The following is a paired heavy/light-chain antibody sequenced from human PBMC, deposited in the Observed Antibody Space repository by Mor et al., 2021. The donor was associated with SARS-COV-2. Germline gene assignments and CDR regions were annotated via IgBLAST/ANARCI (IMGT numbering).Light chain of an antibody. V-gene: IGKV4-1*01. Sequence: DIVMTQSPDSLAVSLGERATISCKSSQSVLSSSSNKNFLAWYQQKPGQPPKLLIYWASARESGVPDRFSGSGSGTDFTLTISSLQAEDVALYYCHQYYSSPPSFGPGTKVDIK. CDR3: HQYYSSPPS. CDR1: QSVLSSSSNKNF. CDR2: WAS. J-gene: IGKJ3*01.
Heavy chain of an antibody. Sequence: QVQLVQSGAAVKEPGSSVTVSCKASGGTFSSYAISWVRQAPGQGLEWMGRIIPMLGLVNYAQKFRGRVTITADKSTTTAYMELSSLRSDDTALFYCATSTYSSREDYYFYMDIWGKGTTVTVSS. CDR3: ATSTYSSREDYYFYMDI. J-gene: IGHJ6*03. CDR2: IIPMLGLV. D-gene: IGHD5-18*01. CDR1: GGTFSSYA. V-gene: IGHV1-69*04.